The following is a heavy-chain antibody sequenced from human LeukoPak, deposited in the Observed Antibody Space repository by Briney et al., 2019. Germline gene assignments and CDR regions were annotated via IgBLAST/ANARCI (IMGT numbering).Heavy chain of an antibody. CDR2: INHSGST. J-gene: IGHJ4*02. V-gene: IGHV4-34*01. CDR1: GGSFNDHF. Sequence: PSETLSLTCAVYGGSFNDHFWTWIRQPPGKGLEWIGEINHSGSTKYNPSLKSRVTISVDKSKKQFALKVRSVTAADTAVYYCARAPLNGMRRRFDFVQWGQGDLVSVSS. CDR3: ARAPLNGMRRRFDFVQ. D-gene: IGHD4-17*01.